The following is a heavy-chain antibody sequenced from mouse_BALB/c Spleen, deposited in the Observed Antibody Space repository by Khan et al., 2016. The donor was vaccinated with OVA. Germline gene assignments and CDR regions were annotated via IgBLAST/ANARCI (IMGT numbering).Heavy chain of an antibody. CDR2: ISSDGDYT. Sequence: EVELVESGGGLVKPGGSLKLSCAASGFTFSTYAMSWVRQPPEKRLEWVATISSDGDYTYYPDNVTGRFTISRDNAKNTLYLQMSSLRSEDTTMYYCASSSYGYFAYWGQGTLVTVSA. CDR1: GFTFSTYA. J-gene: IGHJ3*01. V-gene: IGHV5-9-3*01. CDR3: ASSSYGYFAY. D-gene: IGHD2-2*01.